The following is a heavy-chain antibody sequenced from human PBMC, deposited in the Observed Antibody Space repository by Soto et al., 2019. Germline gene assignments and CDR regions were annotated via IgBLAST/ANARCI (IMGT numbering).Heavy chain of an antibody. CDR3: RRDIGGGGGF. CDR1: GFTFSNYW. V-gene: IGHV3-74*01. Sequence: EVQLVESGGGLVQPGGSLRLSCEASGFTFSNYWFHWVRQAPGKGLVWVSRTNQHGTIIDYADFAKGRFTISRDNAKKMLSLEMTSLGAGERGVFFCRRDIGGGGGFWGQGTLVTVSS. CDR2: TNQHGTII. D-gene: IGHD3-10*01. J-gene: IGHJ4*02.